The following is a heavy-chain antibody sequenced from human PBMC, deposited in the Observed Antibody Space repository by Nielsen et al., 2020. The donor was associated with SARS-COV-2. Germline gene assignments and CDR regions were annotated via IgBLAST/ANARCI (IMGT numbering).Heavy chain of an antibody. CDR1: GFTFDDYA. CDR2: ISWNSDNI. J-gene: IGHJ6*02. CDR3: ARRDCSSTSCFNYYYYYGMDV. D-gene: IGHD2-2*01. Sequence: LSLTCAASGFTFDDYAMHWVRQTPGKGLEWVSGISWNSDNIGYADSVKGRFTISRDNSKNTLYLQMNSLRAEDTAVYYCARRDCSSTSCFNYYYYYGMDVWGQGTTVTV. V-gene: IGHV3-9*01.